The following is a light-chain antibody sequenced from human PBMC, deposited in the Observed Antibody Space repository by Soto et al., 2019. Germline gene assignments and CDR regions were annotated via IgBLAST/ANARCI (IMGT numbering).Light chain of an antibody. V-gene: IGLV1-40*01. Sequence: QSVLTQPPSVSGAPGQRVTISCTGSSSNIGAGYDVHWYQQLPGTAPKLLIYGNSNRPSGVPDRFSGSKSGTSASLAITGVKAEDEADYYCQSYESSLSGASVVGTGSKLTVL. J-gene: IGLJ1*01. CDR3: QSYESSLSGASV. CDR1: SSNIGAGYD. CDR2: GNS.